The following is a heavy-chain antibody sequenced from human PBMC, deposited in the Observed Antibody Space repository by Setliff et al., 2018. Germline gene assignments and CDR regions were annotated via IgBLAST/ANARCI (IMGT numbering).Heavy chain of an antibody. V-gene: IGHV3-23*01. CDR2: ISGSGGST. CDR3: ARSGGGWFGELFHYYYGMDV. Sequence: GGSLRLSCAASGFTFSSYAMSWVRQAPGKGLEWVSAISGSGGSTYYADSVKGRFTISRDNAKNSLYLQMNSLRAGDTAVYYCARSGGGWFGELFHYYYGMDVWGQGTTVTVSS. CDR1: GFTFSSYA. J-gene: IGHJ6*02. D-gene: IGHD3-10*01.